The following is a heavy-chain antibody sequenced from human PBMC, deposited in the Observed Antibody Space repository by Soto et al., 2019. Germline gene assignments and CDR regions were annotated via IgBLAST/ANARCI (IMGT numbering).Heavy chain of an antibody. Sequence: GGSLRLSCAASGFTFSSYWMHWVRQAPGKGLVWVSRINSDGSGISYADSVKGRFTISRDNAKNTLYLQMNSLRAEDTAVYYCVRGTGTTVAAPTFFFDYWGQGTQVTVSS. V-gene: IGHV3-74*01. CDR1: GFTFSSYW. CDR2: INSDGSGI. D-gene: IGHD6-19*01. J-gene: IGHJ4*02. CDR3: VRGTGTTVAAPTFFFDY.